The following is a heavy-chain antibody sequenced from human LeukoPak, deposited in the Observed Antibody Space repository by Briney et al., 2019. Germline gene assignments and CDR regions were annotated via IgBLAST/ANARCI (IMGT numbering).Heavy chain of an antibody. CDR3: ARVKGYYYFDY. CDR1: GGSISSYY. CDR2: IYYSGST. J-gene: IGHJ4*02. V-gene: IGHV4-59*01. Sequence: SETLSLTCTVSGGSISSYYWTWIRQPPRKGLEWLRYIYYSGSTNYNASFKSRVTISLDTSKNQFSLRLTSVTAADTAVYYCARVKGYYYFDYWGQGTLVTVSS. D-gene: IGHD3-22*01.